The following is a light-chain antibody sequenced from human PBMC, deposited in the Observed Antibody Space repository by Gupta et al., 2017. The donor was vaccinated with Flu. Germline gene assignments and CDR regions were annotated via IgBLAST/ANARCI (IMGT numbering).Light chain of an antibody. CDR3: QHYGNSYSVT. J-gene: IGKJ2*01. CDR1: QSVSSNF. V-gene: IGKV3D-20*01. Sequence: EIVLTQSSDTLSLSPGEGASLSCGASQSVSSNFLAWYQHKPGLAPRLLIYDASKRAAGIPDRFSGSGSWTDFTLTISRLEPEDFAVYYCQHYGNSYSVTFGQGTKLEI. CDR2: DAS.